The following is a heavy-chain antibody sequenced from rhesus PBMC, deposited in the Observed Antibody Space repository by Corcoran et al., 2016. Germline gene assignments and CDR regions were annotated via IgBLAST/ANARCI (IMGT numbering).Heavy chain of an antibody. CDR1: GYSISSNY. CDR3: ARVHDWGDYYFDY. J-gene: IGHJ4*01. Sequence: QVQLQESGPGLVKPSETLSLTCAVSGYSISSNYWSWIRQPPGQGLEWIGYIYGSSGSTYYNPSLKRRVTISTDTAKNQFSLKLSAGTAADTAVYYCARVHDWGDYYFDYWGQGVLVTVSS. CDR2: IYGSSGST. V-gene: IGHV4-160*01. D-gene: IGHD3-34*01.